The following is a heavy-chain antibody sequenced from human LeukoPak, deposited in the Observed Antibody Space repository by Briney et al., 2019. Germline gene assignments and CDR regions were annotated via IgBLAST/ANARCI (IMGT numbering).Heavy chain of an antibody. CDR1: GFIFSNYG. CDR3: AKERSITMIVVVMSGFDP. J-gene: IGHJ5*02. D-gene: IGHD3-22*01. Sequence: PGGSLRLSCAASGFIFSNYGMHWVRQAPGKGLEWVAFIRYDESNKYYADSVKGRFTISRDNSKNTLYLQMNSLRAEDTAVYYCAKERSITMIVVVMSGFDPWGQGTLVTVSS. CDR2: IRYDESNK. V-gene: IGHV3-30*02.